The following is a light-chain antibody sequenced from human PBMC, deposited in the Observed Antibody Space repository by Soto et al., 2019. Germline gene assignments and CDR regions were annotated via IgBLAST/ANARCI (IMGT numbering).Light chain of an antibody. CDR1: QSVSSTY. Sequence: EIVLTQSPGTLSLSPGERATLSCRASQSVSSTYLAWYQHKLGQAPRLLIYGASSKAPGIPDRFSGSGSGTDFTLTITRLEPEDFAVYYCQQYGSSPRSFGQGTKVDI. V-gene: IGKV3-20*01. CDR3: QQYGSSPRS. J-gene: IGKJ1*01. CDR2: GAS.